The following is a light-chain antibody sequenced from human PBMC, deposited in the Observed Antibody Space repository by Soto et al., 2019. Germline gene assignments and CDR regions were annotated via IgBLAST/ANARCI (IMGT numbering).Light chain of an antibody. V-gene: IGLV2-14*01. CDR3: SSFTTSRTWV. Sequence: QSALTQPASVSGSPGQSITISCTGTSSDVGAYNYVSWYQQHPGKAPKLMLYGVMNRPSGISNRFSGSKSGDTASLTISGLQAEDEADYYCSSFTTSRTWVFGGGTKVTVL. J-gene: IGLJ3*02. CDR2: GVM. CDR1: SSDVGAYNY.